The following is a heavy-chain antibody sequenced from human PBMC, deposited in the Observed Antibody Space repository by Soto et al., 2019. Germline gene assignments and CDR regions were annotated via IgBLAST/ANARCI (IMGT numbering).Heavy chain of an antibody. Sequence: QVQLQQWGAGLLKPSETLSLTCAVYGGSFSGYYWSWIRQPPGKGLEWIGEINHSGSTNYNPSLKSRVTISVDTSKNQFSLKLSSVTAADTAVYYCARAPNTIFGVVRNWFDPWGQGTLVTVSS. V-gene: IGHV4-34*01. CDR3: ARAPNTIFGVVRNWFDP. J-gene: IGHJ5*02. D-gene: IGHD3-3*01. CDR1: GGSFSGYY. CDR2: INHSGST.